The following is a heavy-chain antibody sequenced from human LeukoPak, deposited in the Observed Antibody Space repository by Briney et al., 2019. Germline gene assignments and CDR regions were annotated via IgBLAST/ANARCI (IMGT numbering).Heavy chain of an antibody. V-gene: IGHV1-18*01. Sequence: ASVKVSCKASGYTFTSYGISWVRQAPGQGLEWMGWISGYNGNTNYTQKLQGRVTMTTDTSTSTAYMELRSLRSDDTAVYYCARAPSSNYVWGSYRPIQYYDYWGQGTLVTVSS. CDR1: GYTFTSYG. D-gene: IGHD3-16*02. CDR2: ISGYNGNT. J-gene: IGHJ4*02. CDR3: ARAPSSNYVWGSYRPIQYYDY.